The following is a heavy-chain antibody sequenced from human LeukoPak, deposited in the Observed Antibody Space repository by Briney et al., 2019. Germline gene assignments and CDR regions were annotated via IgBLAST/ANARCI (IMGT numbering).Heavy chain of an antibody. J-gene: IGHJ4*02. D-gene: IGHD6-13*01. CDR3: ARSSSWYLRFDY. CDR1: GFTFSSYG. CDR2: IWYDGSNK. Sequence: GGSLRLSSAASGFTFSSYGMHWVRRAPGKELEWVAVIWYDGSNKYYADSVKGRFTISRDNSKNTLYLQMNSLRAEDTAVYYCARSSSWYLRFDYWGQGTLVTVSS. V-gene: IGHV3-33*01.